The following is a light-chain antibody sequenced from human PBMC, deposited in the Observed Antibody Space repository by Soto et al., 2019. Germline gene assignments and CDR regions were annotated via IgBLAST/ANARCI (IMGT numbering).Light chain of an antibody. CDR2: EVS. CDR3: SSYRSSSTLGV. CDR1: SSDVGGYNY. V-gene: IGLV2-14*01. J-gene: IGLJ2*01. Sequence: QSALTQPASVSGSPGQSITISCTGTSSDVGGYNYVSWYQQHPGKAPKLMIYEVSNWPSGVSNRFSGSKSGNTASLTISGLQAEDEADYYCSSYRSSSTLGVFGGGTKLTVL.